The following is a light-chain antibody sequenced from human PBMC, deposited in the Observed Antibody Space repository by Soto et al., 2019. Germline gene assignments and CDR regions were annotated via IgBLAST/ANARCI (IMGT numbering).Light chain of an antibody. J-gene: IGKJ1*01. Sequence: DNQMTQSPSSLSASVRDKITITCRASQNIIKSLNWYQHKPGKAPKLLINTASSLQSEVPSRFSGSGSGTDFSLTISSLQPEDFATYFCQQSFIKPWTFAQGTKVDIK. V-gene: IGKV1-39*01. CDR3: QQSFIKPWT. CDR1: QNIIKS. CDR2: TAS.